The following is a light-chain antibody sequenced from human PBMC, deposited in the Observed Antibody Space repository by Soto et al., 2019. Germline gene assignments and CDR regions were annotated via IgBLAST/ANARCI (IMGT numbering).Light chain of an antibody. Sequence: DIQMTQSPSSLSASVGDRVTITCRASQSISSYLNWYQQKPGKAPNLLMYTASNLQSAVPSRFSGSGSGTDFTLTISSLQPEDFATYYCQQSYSTPISFGQGTRPEIK. CDR3: QQSYSTPIS. CDR1: QSISSY. CDR2: TAS. J-gene: IGKJ5*01. V-gene: IGKV1-39*01.